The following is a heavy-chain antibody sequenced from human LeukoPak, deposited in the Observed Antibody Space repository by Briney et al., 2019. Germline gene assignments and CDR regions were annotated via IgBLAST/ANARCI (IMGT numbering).Heavy chain of an antibody. CDR2: IYWNDDK. J-gene: IGHJ4*02. CDR1: GLSLSTGGVG. V-gene: IGHV2-5*01. CDR3: AHRPDGSYINY. Sequence: SGPTLVNPTQTLTLTCTFSGLSLSTGGVGVGWIRQPPGKALEWLALIYWNDDKRYSPSLRSRLTITKGTSKNQVVLTMTNMDPVDTGTYFCAHRPDGSYINYWGQGTLVTVSS. D-gene: IGHD1-26*01.